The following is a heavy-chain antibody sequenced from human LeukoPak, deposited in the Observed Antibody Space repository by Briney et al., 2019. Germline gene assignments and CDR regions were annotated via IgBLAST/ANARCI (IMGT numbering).Heavy chain of an antibody. CDR2: FDPEDGET. D-gene: IGHD6-13*01. CDR1: GYTLTELS. Sequence: GASVKVSCKVSGYTLTELSMHWVRQAPGKGLEWMGGFDPEDGETIYAQKFQGRVTMTEDTSTDTAYMELSSLRSEDTAVYYCATDRSSSWANWFDPWGQGTLVTVPS. V-gene: IGHV1-24*01. J-gene: IGHJ5*02. CDR3: ATDRSSSWANWFDP.